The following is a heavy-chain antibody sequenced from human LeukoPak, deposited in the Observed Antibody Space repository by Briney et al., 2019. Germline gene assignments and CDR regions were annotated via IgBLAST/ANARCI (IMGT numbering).Heavy chain of an antibody. D-gene: IGHD3-16*02. Sequence: GESLKISCKGSGYSFTSYWIGWVRQMPGKGLEWMGMIYPGDSDTIYTPSFQGQVTISADKSINTAYLQWSSLKASDTAMYYCARGGDYVWGSYRPLNYWGQGTLVTVSS. J-gene: IGHJ4*02. V-gene: IGHV5-51*01. CDR3: ARGGDYVWGSYRPLNY. CDR2: IYPGDSDT. CDR1: GYSFTSYW.